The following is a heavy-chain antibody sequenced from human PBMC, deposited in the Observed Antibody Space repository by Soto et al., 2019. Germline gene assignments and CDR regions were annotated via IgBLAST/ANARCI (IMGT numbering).Heavy chain of an antibody. J-gene: IGHJ4*02. D-gene: IGHD6-13*01. CDR2: TYYRSKWYN. Sequence: SQTLSLTCAISGDSVSSNSAAWNWIRQSPSRGLEWLGRTYYRSKWYNDYAVSVKSRITINPDTSKNQFSLQLNSVTPEDTAVYSCAGAWPNYSGRCVWYYFDYWGQGTLVTVSS. CDR3: AGAWPNYSGRCVWYYFDY. CDR1: GDSVSSNSAA. V-gene: IGHV6-1*01.